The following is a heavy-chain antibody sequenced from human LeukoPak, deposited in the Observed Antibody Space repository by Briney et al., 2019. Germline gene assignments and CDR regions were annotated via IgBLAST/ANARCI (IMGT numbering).Heavy chain of an antibody. Sequence: SETLSLTCTVSGGSISSYYWSWIRQPPGKGLEWIGYIYYSGSTNYNPSLKSRVTISVDTSKNQFSLKLSSVTAADTAVYYCARGLLDGYTHPAAFDIWGQGTMVTVSS. V-gene: IGHV4-59*01. D-gene: IGHD5-24*01. CDR3: ARGLLDGYTHPAAFDI. CDR2: IYYSGST. CDR1: GGSISSYY. J-gene: IGHJ3*02.